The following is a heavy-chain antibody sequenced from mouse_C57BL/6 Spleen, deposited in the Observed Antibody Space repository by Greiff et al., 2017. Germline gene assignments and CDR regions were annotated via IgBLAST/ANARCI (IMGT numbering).Heavy chain of an antibody. J-gene: IGHJ4*01. V-gene: IGHV1-69*01. Sequence: QVQLQQPGAELVMPGASVKLSCKASGYTFTSYWMHWVKQRPGQGLEWIGEIDPSDSYTNYNQKFKGKFTLTVDKSSSTGYMQLSSLTSEDSAVYYCARYYDCAMDCWGQGTSVTVSS. D-gene: IGHD1-1*01. CDR1: GYTFTSYW. CDR2: IDPSDSYT. CDR3: ARYYDCAMDC.